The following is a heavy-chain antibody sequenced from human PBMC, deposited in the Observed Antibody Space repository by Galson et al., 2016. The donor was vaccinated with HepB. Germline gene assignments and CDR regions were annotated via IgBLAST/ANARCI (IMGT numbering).Heavy chain of an antibody. Sequence: SLRLSCAVSGLTFSDFYMSWIRQAPGKGLEWVAYISHTGTSMSYADSVQGRFTVSRDNSKNSLFLQMSSLKAEDTAVYFCAREYFGAAEVHYWGQGTLVTVSS. CDR3: AREYFGAAEVHY. D-gene: IGHD1-26*01. V-gene: IGHV3-11*01. J-gene: IGHJ4*02. CDR2: ISHTGTSM. CDR1: GLTFSDFY.